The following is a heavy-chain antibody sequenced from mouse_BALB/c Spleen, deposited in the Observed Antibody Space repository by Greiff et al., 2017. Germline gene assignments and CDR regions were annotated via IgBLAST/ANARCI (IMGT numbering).Heavy chain of an antibody. Sequence: VQLKESGPELVKPGASVKMSCKASGYTFTSYVMHWVKQKPGQGLEWIGYINPYNDGTKYNEKFKGKATLTSDKSSSTAYMELSSLTSEDSAVYYCARHYRYDGDYFDYWGQGTTLTVSS. CDR2: INPYNDGT. J-gene: IGHJ2*01. D-gene: IGHD2-14*01. V-gene: IGHV1-14*01. CDR3: ARHYRYDGDYFDY. CDR1: GYTFTSYV.